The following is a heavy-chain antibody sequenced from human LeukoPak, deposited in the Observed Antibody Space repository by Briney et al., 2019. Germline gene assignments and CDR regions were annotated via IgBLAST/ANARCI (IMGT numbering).Heavy chain of an antibody. CDR1: GFTFSRFS. Sequence: GGSLRLSCAASGFTFSRFSMNWVRQAPGKGLEWVSSISSSSSYIYYADSMKGRFTISRDNAKNSLYLQMNGLRAEDTAVYYCARVQNWNPFDAFDIWGQGTMVTVSS. CDR2: ISSSSSYI. D-gene: IGHD1-1*01. J-gene: IGHJ3*02. CDR3: ARVQNWNPFDAFDI. V-gene: IGHV3-21*01.